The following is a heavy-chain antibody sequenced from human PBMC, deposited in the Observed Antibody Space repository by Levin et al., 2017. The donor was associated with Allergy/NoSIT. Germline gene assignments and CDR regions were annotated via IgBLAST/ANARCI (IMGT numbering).Heavy chain of an antibody. Sequence: SETLSLTCTVSGGSISSGHYYWSWIRQHPGKGLEWIGYIHYSGSTYYNPSLKSRVSISKDTSKNQLSLRLSSVTAADTAVYYCARDITLVRGVTHYYGMDVWGQGTTVSVSS. CDR1: GGSISSGHYY. CDR2: IHYSGST. V-gene: IGHV4-31*03. D-gene: IGHD3-10*01. CDR3: ARDITLVRGVTHYYGMDV. J-gene: IGHJ6*02.